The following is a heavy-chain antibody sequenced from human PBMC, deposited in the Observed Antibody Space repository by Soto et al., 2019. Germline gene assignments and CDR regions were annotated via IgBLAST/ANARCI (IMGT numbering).Heavy chain of an antibody. CDR2: IWYDGSNK. V-gene: IGHV3-33*01. CDR1: GFTFISYG. CDR3: ARDWAARLSFEI. D-gene: IGHD6-6*01. Sequence: GGSLILSCAASGFTFISYGMHWVRQAPGKGLKWVAVIWYDGSNKYYAYSVKGRFTISRDNSKNTLYLQMNSLRAEDTAVYYWARDWAARLSFEIWGKGTMVTVSS. J-gene: IGHJ3*02.